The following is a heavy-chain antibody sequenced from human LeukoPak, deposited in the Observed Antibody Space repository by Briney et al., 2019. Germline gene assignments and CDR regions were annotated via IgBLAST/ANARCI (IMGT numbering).Heavy chain of an antibody. J-gene: IGHJ6*03. D-gene: IGHD1-14*01. CDR2: MNPNSGNT. V-gene: IGHV1-8*03. Sequence: ASVKVSCKASGGTFSSYAISWVRQAPGQGLEWMGWMNPNSGNTGYAQKFQGRVTITRNTSISTAYMELSSLRSEDTAVYYCARAGRKSRRDYYYYMDVWGKGTTVTVSS. CDR3: ARAGRKSRRDYYYYMDV. CDR1: GGTFSSYA.